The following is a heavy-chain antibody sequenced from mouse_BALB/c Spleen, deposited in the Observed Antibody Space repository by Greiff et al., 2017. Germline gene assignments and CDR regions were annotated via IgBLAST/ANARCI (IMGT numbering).Heavy chain of an antibody. V-gene: IGHV1-15*01. CDR3: TRFYDYAACFAY. D-gene: IGHD2-4*01. CDR1: GYTFTDYE. J-gene: IGHJ3*01. Sequence: QVQLKQSGAELVRPGASVTLSCKASGYTFTDYEMHWVKQTPVHGLEWIGAIDPETGGTAYNQKFKGKATLTADKSSSTAYMELRSLTSEDSAVYYCTRFYDYAACFAYWGQGTLVTVSA. CDR2: IDPETGGT.